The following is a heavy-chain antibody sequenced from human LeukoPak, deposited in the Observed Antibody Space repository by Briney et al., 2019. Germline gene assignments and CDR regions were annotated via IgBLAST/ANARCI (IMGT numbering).Heavy chain of an antibody. CDR2: IYYSGNT. D-gene: IGHD3-3*01. Sequence: SETLSLTCTVSGGSINSSIYHWGWIRQPPGKGLGWIGSIYYSGNTYYNPSLMSPVTISVDTSMNQFSLKLSSVTAADTAVYYCARGKGFWSGYYFDYWGQGTLVTVSS. J-gene: IGHJ4*02. CDR1: GGSINSSIYH. CDR3: ARGKGFWSGYYFDY. V-gene: IGHV4-39*07.